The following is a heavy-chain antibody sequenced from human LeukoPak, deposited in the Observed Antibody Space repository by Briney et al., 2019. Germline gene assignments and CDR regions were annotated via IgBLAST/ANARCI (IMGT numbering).Heavy chain of an antibody. CDR2: TWYDGGSN. CDR3: ARDPSDYGDYMFDY. V-gene: IGHV3-33*01. D-gene: IGHD4-17*01. J-gene: IGHJ4*02. CDR1: GFILNNYG. Sequence: PGGSLRLSCAMSGFILNNYGMHWVRQPPGKGLEWVAFTWYDGGSNYYADSVAGRFTISRDNSKKKVFLQMNNVRVEDTAVYYCARDPSDYGDYMFDYWGQGTLVTVSS.